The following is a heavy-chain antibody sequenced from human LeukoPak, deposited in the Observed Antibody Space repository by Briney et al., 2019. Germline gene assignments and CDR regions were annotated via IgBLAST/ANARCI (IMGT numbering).Heavy chain of an antibody. J-gene: IGHJ4*02. Sequence: SSVKVSCKASGGTFSSYAISWVRQAPGQGLEWMGRIIPILGIANYAQKFQGRVTITADKSTSTAYMELSSLRSEDTAVYYCARTMSFSTQYYFDYWGQGTLVTVSS. D-gene: IGHD3-22*01. V-gene: IGHV1-69*04. CDR2: IIPILGIA. CDR3: ARTMSFSTQYYFDY. CDR1: GGTFSSYA.